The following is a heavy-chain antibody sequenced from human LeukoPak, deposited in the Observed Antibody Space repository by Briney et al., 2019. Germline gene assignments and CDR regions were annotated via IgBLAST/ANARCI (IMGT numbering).Heavy chain of an antibody. CDR2: IFYSGST. J-gene: IGHJ3*02. V-gene: IGHV4-59*12. CDR3: AKSNGYGLVGI. Sequence: GSLRLSCAASGFTFSTYSMNWVRQPPGKGLEWIGNIFYSGSTYYSPSLRSRVTISLDTSRNQFSLKLNSVTAADTAVYYCAKSNGYGLVGIWGQGTMVTVSS. D-gene: IGHD3-10*01. CDR1: GFTFSTYS.